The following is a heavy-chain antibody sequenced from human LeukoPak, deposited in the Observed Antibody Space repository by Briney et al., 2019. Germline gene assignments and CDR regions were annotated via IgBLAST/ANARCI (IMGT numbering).Heavy chain of an antibody. CDR1: GFTFSSYE. Sequence: GGSLRLSCAASGFTFSSYEMNWVRQAPGKGLEWVSYISSSGSTIHYADSVKGRFTISRDNAKNSLYLQMNSLRAEDTAVYFCARAVTTALDYWGQGALVTVSS. CDR2: ISSSGSTI. J-gene: IGHJ4*02. V-gene: IGHV3-48*03. D-gene: IGHD4-17*01. CDR3: ARAVTTALDY.